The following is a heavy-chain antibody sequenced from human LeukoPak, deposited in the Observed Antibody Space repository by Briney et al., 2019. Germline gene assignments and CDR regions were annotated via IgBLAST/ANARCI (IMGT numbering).Heavy chain of an antibody. CDR2: IYSGGTT. Sequence: GGSLRLSCAASGFTVGSNYVSWVRQAPWKGLEWVSLIYSGGTTYYADSVKGRFTISRDNSKNTLFLQMNSLRAEDTAVYHCARVRWELLTFDYWGQGTLVTVSS. D-gene: IGHD1-26*01. J-gene: IGHJ4*02. CDR1: GFTVGSNY. CDR3: ARVRWELLTFDY. V-gene: IGHV3-53*01.